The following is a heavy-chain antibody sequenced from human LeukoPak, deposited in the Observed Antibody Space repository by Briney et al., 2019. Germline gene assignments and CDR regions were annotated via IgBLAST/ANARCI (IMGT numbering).Heavy chain of an antibody. J-gene: IGHJ2*01. CDR3: AKGPYSNYDYWYFDL. V-gene: IGHV3-9*03. Sequence: GGSLRLSCAASGFTFDDYAMHWVRQVPGKGLEWVSGISWNSDSIGYADSVKGRFTISRDNAKNSLYLEMNSLRPEDMALYYCAKGPYSNYDYWYFDLWGRGTLVTVSS. CDR2: ISWNSDSI. D-gene: IGHD4-11*01. CDR1: GFTFDDYA.